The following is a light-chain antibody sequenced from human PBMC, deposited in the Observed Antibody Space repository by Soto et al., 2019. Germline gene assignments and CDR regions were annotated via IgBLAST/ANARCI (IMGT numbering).Light chain of an antibody. CDR2: EVS. CDR3: YSYAGNKYV. CDR1: SSDVGGYDY. Sequence: QSALTQPPSASGSPGQSVTISCTGTSSDVGGYDYVSWYQQHPSRAPKLIIFEVSKRPSGVPDRFSGSKSANTASLTVSGLQAEDEADYYCYSYAGNKYVFGTGTKVTVL. V-gene: IGLV2-8*01. J-gene: IGLJ1*01.